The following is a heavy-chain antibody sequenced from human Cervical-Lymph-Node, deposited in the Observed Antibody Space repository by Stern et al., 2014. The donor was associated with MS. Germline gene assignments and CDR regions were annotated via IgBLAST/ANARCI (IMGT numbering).Heavy chain of an antibody. CDR3: AHSLRYDSSGYYYLYFQH. CDR2: LYWDDDK. CDR1: GFSLSTSGVG. D-gene: IGHD3-22*01. J-gene: IGHJ1*01. V-gene: IGHV2-5*02. Sequence: QVTLKESGPTLVKPTQTLTLTCTFSGFSLSTSGVGVGWIRQPPGKALEWLALLYWDDDKRYSPSLKSRLTITKDTSKNQVVLTMTNMDPVDTATYYCAHSLRYDSSGYYYLYFQHWGQGTLVTVSS.